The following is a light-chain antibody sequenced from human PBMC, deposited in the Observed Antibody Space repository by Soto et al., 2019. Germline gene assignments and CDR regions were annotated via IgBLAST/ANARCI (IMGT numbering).Light chain of an antibody. V-gene: IGKV3-20*01. Sequence: EIVLTQSPVTLSLSPGAGATLSCRASQSVGGSFLAWYKQRPGQAPRIXIYHTSYRATGIPDRFSGSGSGTEFTLTISSLEPEDFEVYYCQQYGSSPWTFGQGTKVDIK. CDR2: HTS. CDR3: QQYGSSPWT. CDR1: QSVGGSF. J-gene: IGKJ1*01.